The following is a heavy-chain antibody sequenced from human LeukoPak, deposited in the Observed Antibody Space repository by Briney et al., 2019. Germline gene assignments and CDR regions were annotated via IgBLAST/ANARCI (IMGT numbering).Heavy chain of an antibody. V-gene: IGHV3-7*03. CDR1: GFTFSSYG. CDR3: AREFTGYGNTDY. CDR2: IRSDGVEK. J-gene: IGHJ4*02. D-gene: IGHD5-12*01. Sequence: GGSLRLSCAASGFTFSSYGMHWVRQAPGKGLEWVANIRSDGVEKYYVDSVRGRFTISTDTAKNTLYLQMNSLRADDTAVYYCAREFTGYGNTDYWGQGTLVTVSP.